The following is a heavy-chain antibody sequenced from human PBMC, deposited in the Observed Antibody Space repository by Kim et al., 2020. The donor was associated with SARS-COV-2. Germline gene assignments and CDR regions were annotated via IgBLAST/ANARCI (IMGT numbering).Heavy chain of an antibody. CDR1: GFTFDDYA. V-gene: IGHV3-9*01. CDR2: ISWNSGSI. CDR3: AKDTSGGDYYYYYGMDV. D-gene: IGHD2-21*02. Sequence: GGSLRLSCVASGFTFDDYAMHWVRQAPGKGLEWVSGISWNSGSIGYADSVKGRFTISRDNAKNSLYLQMNSLRAEDTALYYCAKDTSGGDYYYYYGMDV. J-gene: IGHJ6*01.